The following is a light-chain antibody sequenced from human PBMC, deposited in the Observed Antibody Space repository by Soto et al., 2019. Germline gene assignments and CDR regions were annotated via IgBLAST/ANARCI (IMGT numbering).Light chain of an antibody. CDR2: GSN. CDR1: SSNIGAGYD. V-gene: IGLV1-40*01. Sequence: QAVVTQPPSVSGAPGQRVTISCTGSSSNIGAGYDVHWYHQLPGTAPKLLISGSNNRPSGVPDRFSGSTSGTSASLAITGLQAEDEGDYYCQAYDRSLGGFVVFGGGTKVTVL. CDR3: QAYDRSLGGFVV. J-gene: IGLJ2*01.